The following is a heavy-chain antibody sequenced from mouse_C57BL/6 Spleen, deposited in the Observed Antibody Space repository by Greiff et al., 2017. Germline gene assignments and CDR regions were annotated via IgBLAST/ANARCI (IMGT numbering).Heavy chain of an antibody. Sequence: QVQLQQPGAELVKPGASVKMSCKASGYTFTSYWITWVKQRPGQGLEWIGDIYPGSGSTNYNEKFKSKDTLTVATSSRTAYMQLSSLTSEDSAVYYCARGYYGSSYVGYYFDYWGQGTTLTVSS. J-gene: IGHJ2*01. CDR1: GYTFTSYW. CDR2: IYPGSGST. CDR3: ARGYYGSSYVGYYFDY. D-gene: IGHD1-1*01. V-gene: IGHV1-55*01.